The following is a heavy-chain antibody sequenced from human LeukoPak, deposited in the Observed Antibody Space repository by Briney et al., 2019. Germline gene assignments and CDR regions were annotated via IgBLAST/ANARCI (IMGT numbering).Heavy chain of an antibody. CDR2: ISYDGSNK. V-gene: IGHV3-30-3*01. CDR1: GFTFSSYA. CDR3: ARGDYYYDSSGYY. J-gene: IGHJ4*02. Sequence: GRSLRLSCAASGFTFSSYAMHWVRQAPGKGLEWVAVISYDGSNKYYADSVKGRFTISRDNSKNTLYLQMNSLRAEDTAVYYCARGDYYYDSSGYYWGQGTLVTVSS. D-gene: IGHD3-22*01.